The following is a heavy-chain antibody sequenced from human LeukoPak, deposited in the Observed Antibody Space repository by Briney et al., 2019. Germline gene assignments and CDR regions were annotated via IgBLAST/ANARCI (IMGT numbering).Heavy chain of an antibody. CDR3: ARGDYGSGTYRGVYYYYPMDV. Sequence: SETLSLTCAVFGGSFSGYYWSWIRQPPGKGLEWVGEISDSGRTSYNPSLKSRVTILLDTSKNQFSLKVNSVTAADTAVYYCARGDYGSGTYRGVYYYYPMDVWGQGTTVTVSS. V-gene: IGHV4-34*01. J-gene: IGHJ6*02. D-gene: IGHD3-10*01. CDR1: GGSFSGYY. CDR2: ISDSGRT.